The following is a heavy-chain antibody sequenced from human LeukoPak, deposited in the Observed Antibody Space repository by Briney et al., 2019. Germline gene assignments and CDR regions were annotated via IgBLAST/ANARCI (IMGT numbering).Heavy chain of an antibody. D-gene: IGHD3-10*01. CDR2: ISSGTT. CDR3: AQSVYHSGHY. J-gene: IGHJ4*02. CDR1: GFTISTYG. Sequence: GGPLRLSCAASGFTISTYGMSWVRQAPGKGLEWASSISSGTTYYADPVKGRFTISRDNSKNTASLQMNSLRPEDTAVYYCAQSVYHSGHYWRQGTVVSVSS. V-gene: IGHV3-23*01.